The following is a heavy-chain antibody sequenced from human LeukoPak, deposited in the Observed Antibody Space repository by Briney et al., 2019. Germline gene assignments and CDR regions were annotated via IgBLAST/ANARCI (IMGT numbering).Heavy chain of an antibody. Sequence: GGSLRLSCAASGFTVSSNYMSWVRQAPGKGLEWVSVFYSDGNTYYADSVKGRFTISRDNSKNTLYLQMNSLRAEDTAVYYCARSPYYYDSSGYYLDYWGQGTLVTVSS. CDR1: GFTVSSNY. CDR2: FYSDGNT. V-gene: IGHV3-53*01. CDR3: ARSPYYYDSSGYYLDY. D-gene: IGHD3-22*01. J-gene: IGHJ4*02.